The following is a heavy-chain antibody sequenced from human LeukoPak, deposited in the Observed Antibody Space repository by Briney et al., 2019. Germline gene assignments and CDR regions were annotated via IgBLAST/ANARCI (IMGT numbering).Heavy chain of an antibody. V-gene: IGHV1-2*02. CDR1: GYTFTSYY. D-gene: IGHD3-10*01. CDR3: ARDPVSYYGSGSYYKGNWFDP. Sequence: ASVKVSCKASGYTFTSYYMHWVRQAPGQGLEWMGWINPNSGGTNYAQKFQGRVTMTRDTSISTAYMELSRLRSDDTAVYYCARDPVSYYGSGSYYKGNWFDPWGQGTLVTVSS. CDR2: INPNSGGT. J-gene: IGHJ5*02.